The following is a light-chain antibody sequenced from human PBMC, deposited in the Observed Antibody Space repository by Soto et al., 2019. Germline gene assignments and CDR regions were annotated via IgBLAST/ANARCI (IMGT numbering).Light chain of an antibody. Sequence: DIQLTQSPSFLSASVGDRVSITCRASQGITSFLAWYQQIPGKAPKLLIYTASTLQSGVPPRFSGSGSVTEFTLTISSLQPEDFGTYYCQQRKRYPLTFGGGT. J-gene: IGKJ4*01. CDR3: QQRKRYPLT. V-gene: IGKV1-9*01. CDR1: QGITSF. CDR2: TAS.